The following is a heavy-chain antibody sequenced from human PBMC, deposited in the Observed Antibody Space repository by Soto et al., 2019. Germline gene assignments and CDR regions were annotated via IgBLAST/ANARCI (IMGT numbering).Heavy chain of an antibody. J-gene: IGHJ6*02. CDR1: GGSFSGYY. V-gene: IGHV4-34*01. Sequence: PSETLSLTCAVYGGSFSGYYWSWIRHPPGKGLEWIGEINHSGSTNYNPSLKSRVTISVDTSKNQFSLKLSSVTAADTAVYYCARAGATAMGSKGEYYYGLDVWGQGTMGTASS. D-gene: IGHD5-18*01. CDR2: INHSGST. CDR3: ARAGATAMGSKGEYYYGLDV.